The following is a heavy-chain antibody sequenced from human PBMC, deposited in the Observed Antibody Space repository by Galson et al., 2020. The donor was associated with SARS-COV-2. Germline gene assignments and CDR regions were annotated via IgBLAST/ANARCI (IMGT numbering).Heavy chain of an antibody. CDR2: IYWDDDK. CDR1: GFSLSTSGVG. J-gene: IGHJ4*02. D-gene: IGHD5-12*01. Sequence: SGPTLVKPTQTLTLTCTFSGFSLSTSGVGVGWIRQPPGKALEWLALIYWDDDKRYSPSLKSRLTITKDTSKNQVVLTMTNMDPVDTATYYCAHMGLPRWLQLRPFDYWGQGTLVTVSS. CDR3: AHMGLPRWLQLRPFDY. V-gene: IGHV2-5*02.